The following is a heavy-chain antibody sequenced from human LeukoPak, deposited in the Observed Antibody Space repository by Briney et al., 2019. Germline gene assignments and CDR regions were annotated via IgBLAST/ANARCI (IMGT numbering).Heavy chain of an antibody. D-gene: IGHD6-13*01. CDR3: ARDRVAAAGTGDYYYGMDV. Sequence: ASVKFSCKASGYTFTSYYMHWVRKAPGQGLEWMGKINPSGGSTSYAQKFQGRVTMTRDTSTSTVYMELSSLRSEDTAVYYCARDRVAAAGTGDYYYGMDVWGQGTTVTVSS. CDR1: GYTFTSYY. J-gene: IGHJ6*02. V-gene: IGHV1-46*01. CDR2: INPSGGST.